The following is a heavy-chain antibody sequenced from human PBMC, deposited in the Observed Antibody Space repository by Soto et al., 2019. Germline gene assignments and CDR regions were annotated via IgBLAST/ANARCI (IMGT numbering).Heavy chain of an antibody. D-gene: IGHD3-10*01. CDR1: GGSLSSYY. CDR2: IYYSGST. Sequence: SDTLSLTCTVSGGSLSSYYWSWIRQPPGKGLEWIGYIYYSGSTNYNPSLKSRVTISVDTSKNQFSLKLSSVTAADTAVYYCARPGNYGSGSYLYYLDYWAQGTLVTVSS. J-gene: IGHJ4*02. V-gene: IGHV4-59*08. CDR3: ARPGNYGSGSYLYYLDY.